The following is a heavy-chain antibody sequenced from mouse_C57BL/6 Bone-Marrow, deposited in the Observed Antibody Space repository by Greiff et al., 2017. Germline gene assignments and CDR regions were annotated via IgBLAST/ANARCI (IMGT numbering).Heavy chain of an antibody. J-gene: IGHJ4*01. CDR3: ARKSNYYAMDY. CDR1: GYSFTSYY. D-gene: IGHD2-5*01. Sequence: QVQLKESGPELVKPGASVKISCKASGYSFTSYYIHWVKQRPGQGLEWIGWIYPGSGNTKYNEKFKGKATLPADTSSSTAYMQLSSLTSEDSAVYYCARKSNYYAMDYWGQGTSVTVSS. V-gene: IGHV1-66*01. CDR2: IYPGSGNT.